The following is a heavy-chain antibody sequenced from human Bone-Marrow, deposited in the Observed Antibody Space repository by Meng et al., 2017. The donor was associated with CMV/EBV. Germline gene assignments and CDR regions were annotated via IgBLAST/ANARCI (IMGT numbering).Heavy chain of an antibody. J-gene: IGHJ4*02. D-gene: IGHD6-13*01. CDR1: GFTFSSYS. CDR2: ISSSSSYI. Sequence: GESLKISCAASGFTFSSYSMNWVRQAPGKGLEWVSSISSSSSYIYYADSVKGRFTISRDNAKNSLYLQMNSLRAEDTAVYYCAKDDFTDIIEAAYYWGQGTLVTVSS. CDR3: AKDDFTDIIEAAYY. V-gene: IGHV3-21*04.